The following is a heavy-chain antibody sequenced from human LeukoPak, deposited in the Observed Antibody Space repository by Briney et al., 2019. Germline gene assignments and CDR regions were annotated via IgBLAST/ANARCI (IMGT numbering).Heavy chain of an antibody. V-gene: IGHV1-8*01. Sequence: GASVKVSCKSSVYTFTSYDIYWGRQATGQGLDWMGWMNPNSGNTGYAQKFQGRGTMTRNTSISTAYMELSSLRSEHTAVYYCARAPDYSTYELLWYYYYMDVWGKGTTVTVSS. CDR2: MNPNSGNT. CDR3: ARAPDYSTYELLWYYYYMDV. D-gene: IGHD4-11*01. J-gene: IGHJ6*03. CDR1: VYTFTSYD.